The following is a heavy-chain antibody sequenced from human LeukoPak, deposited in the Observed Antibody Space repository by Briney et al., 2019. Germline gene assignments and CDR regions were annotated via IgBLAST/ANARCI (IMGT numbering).Heavy chain of an antibody. Sequence: PSETLSLTCTVSGGSISSYYWSWIRQPPGKGLEWIGYIYYSGSTNYNPSLKSRVTISVDTSKNQFSLKLSSVTAADTAVYYCARDGCERDVSCYFDYWGQGTLVTVSS. D-gene: IGHD2-15*01. J-gene: IGHJ4*02. CDR3: ARDGCERDVSCYFDY. CDR1: GGSISSYY. V-gene: IGHV4-59*01. CDR2: IYYSGST.